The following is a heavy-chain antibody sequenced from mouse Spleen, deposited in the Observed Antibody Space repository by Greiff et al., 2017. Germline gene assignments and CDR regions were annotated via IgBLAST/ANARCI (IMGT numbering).Heavy chain of an antibody. CDR2: INPNNGGT. V-gene: IGHV1-18*01. D-gene: IGHD2-14*01. J-gene: IGHJ1*01. CDR1: GYTFTDYN. CDR3: ARSGPTYYRYDEGYFDV. Sequence: EVQLQQSGPELVKPGASVKIPCKASGYTFTDYNMDWVKQSHGKSLEWIGDINPNNGGTIYNQKFKGKATLTVDKSSSTAYMELRSLTSEDTAVYYCARSGPTYYRYDEGYFDVWGAGTTVTVSS.